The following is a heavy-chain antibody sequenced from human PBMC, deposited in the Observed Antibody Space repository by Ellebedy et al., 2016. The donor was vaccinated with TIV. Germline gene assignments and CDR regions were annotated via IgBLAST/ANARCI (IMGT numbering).Heavy chain of an antibody. Sequence: ASVKVSCXASGYTFTSYGISWVRQAPGQGLEWMGWISAYNGNTNYAQKLQGRVTMTTDTSTSTAYMELRSLRSEDTAVYYCARGSRVVTAIRWDYYYGMDVWGQGTTVTVSS. CDR3: ARGSRVVTAIRWDYYYGMDV. J-gene: IGHJ6*02. CDR1: GYTFTSYG. CDR2: ISAYNGNT. D-gene: IGHD2-21*02. V-gene: IGHV1-18*01.